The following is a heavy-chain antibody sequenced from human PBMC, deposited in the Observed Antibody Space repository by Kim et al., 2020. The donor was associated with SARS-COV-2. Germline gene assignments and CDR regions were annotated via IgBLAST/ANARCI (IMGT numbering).Heavy chain of an antibody. Sequence: SETLSLTCTVSGGSISSYYWSWIRQPPGKGLEWIGYIYYSGSTNYNPSLKSRVTISVDTSKNQFSLKLSSVTAADTAVYYCARRGEWELDAFDIWGQGTMVTVSS. CDR2: IYYSGST. J-gene: IGHJ3*02. CDR3: ARRGEWELDAFDI. V-gene: IGHV4-59*01. D-gene: IGHD1-26*01. CDR1: GGSISSYY.